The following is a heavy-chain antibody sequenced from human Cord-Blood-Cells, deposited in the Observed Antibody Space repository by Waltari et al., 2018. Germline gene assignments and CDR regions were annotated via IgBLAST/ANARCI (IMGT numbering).Heavy chain of an antibody. J-gene: IGHJ4*02. CDR1: GYSISSGYY. D-gene: IGHD6-6*01. CDR3: ARGPIQLDY. CDR2: IYHSGRT. Sequence: QVQLQESGPGLVKPSEPLSLTCTVSGYSISSGYYWGWIRQPPVKGLEWIGSIYHSGRTHYTPSLKSRVTRSVDTSKNQFSLKLSSVTAADTAVYYCARGPIQLDYWGQGTLVTVSS. V-gene: IGHV4-38-2*02.